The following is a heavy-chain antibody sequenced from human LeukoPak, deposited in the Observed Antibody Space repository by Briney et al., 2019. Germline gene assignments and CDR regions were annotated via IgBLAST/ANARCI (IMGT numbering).Heavy chain of an antibody. J-gene: IGHJ4*02. CDR2: IYTSGST. D-gene: IGHD3-10*01. CDR1: GGSISSYY. V-gene: IGHV4-4*07. CDR3: AKARKDRLLWFGELLVSEAYYFDY. Sequence: SETLSLTCTVSGGSISSYYWSWIRQPPGKGLEWIGRIYTSGSTNYNPSLKSRVTMSVDTSKNQFSLKLSSVTAADTAVYYCAKARKDRLLWFGELLVSEAYYFDYWGQGTLVTVSS.